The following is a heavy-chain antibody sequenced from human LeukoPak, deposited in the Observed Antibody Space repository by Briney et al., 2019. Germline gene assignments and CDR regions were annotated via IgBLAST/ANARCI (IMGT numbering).Heavy chain of an antibody. CDR1: GFTFSNAW. D-gene: IGHD2-21*02. CDR2: ISSSGSTI. V-gene: IGHV3-11*01. J-gene: IGHJ4*02. CDR3: ARGAGVVVTAMRSYFDY. Sequence: KTGGSLRLSCAASGFTFSNAWMNWVRQAPGKGLEWVSYISSSGSTIYYADSVKGRFTISRDNAKNSLYLQMNSLKAEDTAVYYCARGAGVVVTAMRSYFDYWGQGTLVTVSS.